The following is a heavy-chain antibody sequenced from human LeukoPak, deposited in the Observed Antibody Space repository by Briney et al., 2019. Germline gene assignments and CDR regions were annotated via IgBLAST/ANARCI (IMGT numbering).Heavy chain of an antibody. Sequence: ASVKVSCKASGYTFTRYGINWVRQATGQGGEWMGWMNPNSGNTGYAQKFQGRVTMTRNTSISTAYMELSSLRSEDTAVYYCARGSRYGSGSYCGYWGQGTLVTVSS. J-gene: IGHJ4*02. CDR3: ARGSRYGSGSYCGY. D-gene: IGHD3-10*01. CDR2: MNPNSGNT. CDR1: GYTFTRYG. V-gene: IGHV1-8*01.